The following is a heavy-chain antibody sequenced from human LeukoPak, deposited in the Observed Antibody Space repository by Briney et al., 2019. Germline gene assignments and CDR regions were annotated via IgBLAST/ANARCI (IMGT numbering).Heavy chain of an antibody. D-gene: IGHD3-22*01. J-gene: IGHJ1*01. V-gene: IGHV1-18*01. CDR2: ISTFNGKT. CDR3: ARGYYDSSDYEYFQH. CDR1: GYTFTRYG. Sequence: GASVKVSCKASGYTFTRYGICWVRQAPGQGLEWMGWISTFNGKTNYAQKIQGRVTMTTDTSTSTAYMELRSLRSDDTAVYYCARGYYDSSDYEYFQHWGQGTLVTVSS.